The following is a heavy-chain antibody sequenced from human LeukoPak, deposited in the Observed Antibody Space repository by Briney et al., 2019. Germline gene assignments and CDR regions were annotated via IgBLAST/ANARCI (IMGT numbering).Heavy chain of an antibody. CDR1: GGSFSGYY. CDR2: IHNSGST. V-gene: IGHV4-34*01. Sequence: SETLSLTCAVYGGSFSGYYWSWIRQPPGKGLEWIGYIHNSGSTKYNPSLKSPVSISVDTSKYQFSLKVNSVTAADTAVYYCARGGGWGNWNDAVDYWGQGTLVTVSS. J-gene: IGHJ4*02. CDR3: ARGGGWGNWNDAVDY. D-gene: IGHD1-1*01.